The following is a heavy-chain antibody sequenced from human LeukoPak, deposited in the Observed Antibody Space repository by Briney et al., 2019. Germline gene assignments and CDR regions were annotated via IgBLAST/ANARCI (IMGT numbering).Heavy chain of an antibody. CDR3: ARMGDLSGYSYGRRDAFDI. J-gene: IGHJ3*02. CDR2: IYTSGST. CDR1: GGSISSGSYY. D-gene: IGHD5-18*01. Sequence: SQTLSLTCTVSGGSISSGSYYWSWIRQPAGKGLEWIGRIYTSGSTNYNPSLKSRVTMSVDTSKNQFSLKLSSVTAADTAVYYCARMGDLSGYSYGRRDAFDIWGQGTMVTVSS. V-gene: IGHV4-61*02.